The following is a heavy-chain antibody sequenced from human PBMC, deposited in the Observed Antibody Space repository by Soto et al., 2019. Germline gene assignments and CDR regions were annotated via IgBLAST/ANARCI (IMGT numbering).Heavy chain of an antibody. V-gene: IGHV3-11*01. CDR1: GFTFSDYY. D-gene: IGHD3-22*01. Sequence: PGGSLRLSCAASGFTFSDYYMSWIRQAPGKGLEWVSYISSSGSTIYYADSVKGRFTFSRDNAKNSLYLQMNSLRAEDTAVYYCSRVAHYYDSSGSHYYYGMDVWGQGTTVTVSS. J-gene: IGHJ6*02. CDR2: ISSSGSTI. CDR3: SRVAHYYDSSGSHYYYGMDV.